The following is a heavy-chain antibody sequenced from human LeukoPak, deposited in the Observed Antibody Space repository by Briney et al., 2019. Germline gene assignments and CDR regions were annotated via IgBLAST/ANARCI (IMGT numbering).Heavy chain of an antibody. CDR1: GFTFSAHY. CDR3: ARSGYCSSTSCYGSVDN. V-gene: IGHV3-11*01. D-gene: IGHD2-2*01. Sequence: GGSLRLSCAASGFTFSAHYMSWIRQVPGKGLEWVSYISSSGSTIYYADSVKGRFTISRDNAKNSLYLQMNSLRAEDTAVYYCARSGYCSSTSCYGSVDNWGQGTLLTVSS. CDR2: ISSSGSTI. J-gene: IGHJ4*02.